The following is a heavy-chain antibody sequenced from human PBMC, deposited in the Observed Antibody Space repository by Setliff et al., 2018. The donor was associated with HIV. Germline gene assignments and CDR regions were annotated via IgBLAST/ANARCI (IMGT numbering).Heavy chain of an antibody. Sequence: SETLSLTCTVSGGSISTYYWSWIRQPPGKGVEWIGSIYFTGSSDNNPSLKSRVTLSVDTSKHQFSLKLSSVTAADTAVYYCARVQMAYAAFDVWGQGTMVTVSS. D-gene: IGHD4-17*01. CDR3: ARVQMAYAAFDV. CDR2: IYFTGSS. J-gene: IGHJ3*01. V-gene: IGHV4-59*01. CDR1: GGSISTYY.